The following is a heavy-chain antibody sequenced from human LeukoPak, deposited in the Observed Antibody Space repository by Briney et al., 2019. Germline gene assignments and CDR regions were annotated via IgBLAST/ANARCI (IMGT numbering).Heavy chain of an antibody. CDR2: ISSSSSYI. CDR3: ARDLKDWSNAFDI. J-gene: IGHJ3*02. D-gene: IGHD2-21*01. Sequence: GGSLRLSCAASGFTFSRYAMNWVRQAPGKGLEWVSSISSSSSYIYYADSVKGRFTISRDNAKNSLYLQMNSLRAEDTAVYYCARDLKDWSNAFDIWGQGTMVTVSS. V-gene: IGHV3-21*01. CDR1: GFTFSRYA.